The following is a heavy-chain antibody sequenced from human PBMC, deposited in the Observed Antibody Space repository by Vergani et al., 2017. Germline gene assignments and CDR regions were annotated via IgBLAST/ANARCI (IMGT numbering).Heavy chain of an antibody. J-gene: IGHJ6*02. CDR1: EFTFSDVW. CDR3: ARDCTSGGCPDNYGMDV. D-gene: IGHD2-8*01. Sequence: EVQLLESGGDLVKPGGSLRLSCAASEFTFSDVWMSWVRQAPGKGLEWVAFIGSSGPYINYADSVKGRFIISRDNTNNSLFLQLRSLRAEDAAVYYCARDCTSGGCPDNYGMDVWGQGATVTVSS. CDR2: IGSSGPYI. V-gene: IGHV3-21*06.